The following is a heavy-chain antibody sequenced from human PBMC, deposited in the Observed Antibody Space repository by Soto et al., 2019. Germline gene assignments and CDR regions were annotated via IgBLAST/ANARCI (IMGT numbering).Heavy chain of an antibody. CDR3: ARELGQKFDY. CDR1: GFTFSSYS. Sequence: GCLLLSCSASGFTFSSYSMNWVRQAPGKGLEWVSSISSSSSYIYYADSLKGRFTISRDNAKNSLYLQMNSLRAEDTDVYYCARELGQKFDYWGQGTLVTVSS. J-gene: IGHJ4*02. CDR2: ISSSSSYI. V-gene: IGHV3-21*01.